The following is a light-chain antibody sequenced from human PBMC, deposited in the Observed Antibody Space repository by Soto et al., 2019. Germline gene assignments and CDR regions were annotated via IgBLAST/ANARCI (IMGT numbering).Light chain of an antibody. CDR2: AAS. Sequence: EIVMTQSPATLSVSPGERATLSCRASQSVRTDLAWYQQKPGQPPRLLIYAASTRATGVPARFSGSGSGTEFTLTISSLQSEDSAVYYCHQYNSWPRGTFGPGTKVEIK. CDR3: HQYNSWPRGT. CDR1: QSVRTD. V-gene: IGKV3-15*01. J-gene: IGKJ3*01.